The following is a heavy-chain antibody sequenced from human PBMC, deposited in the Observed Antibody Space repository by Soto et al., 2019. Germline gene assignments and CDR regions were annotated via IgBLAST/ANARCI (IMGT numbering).Heavy chain of an antibody. CDR2: IYYTGYT. CDR1: GGSISSYY. Sequence: PSETLSLTCTVSGGSISSYYWSWIRQPPGKGLEWIGYIYYTGYTNYNPSLKSRVTISVDTSKNQFSLKLSSVTAADTAVYYCAREGLRNWFYPWGQGTLVTVSS. CDR3: AREGLRNWFYP. V-gene: IGHV4-59*12. J-gene: IGHJ5*02.